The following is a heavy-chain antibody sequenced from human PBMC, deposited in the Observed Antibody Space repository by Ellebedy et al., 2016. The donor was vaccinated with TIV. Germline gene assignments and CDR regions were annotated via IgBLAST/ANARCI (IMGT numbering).Heavy chain of an antibody. J-gene: IGHJ6*02. CDR1: AGIFSSYA. CDR3: ANTAMAVDYYYGMDV. V-gene: IGHV1-69*04. Sequence: SVKVSCKASAGIFSSYAISWVRQAPGQGLEWMGRIIPILGIANYTQKFQGRVTITADRSTSTAYMELSSLRSEDTAVYYCANTAMAVDYYYGMDVWGQGTTVTVTS. D-gene: IGHD5-18*01. CDR2: IIPILGIA.